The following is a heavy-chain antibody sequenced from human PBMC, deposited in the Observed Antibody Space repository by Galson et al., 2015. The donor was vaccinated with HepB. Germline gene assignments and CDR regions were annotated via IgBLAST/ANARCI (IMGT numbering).Heavy chain of an antibody. D-gene: IGHD3-22*01. Sequence: SLRLSCAASGLSFNDTWMTWVRQAPGQGLEWVGRIKSEIDGGAMHYAAPVEGRFTISRDDSSNMFYLQMNSLKTEDTAVYYCTVEVSVVITRGYFNLWGRGTLVTVSS. J-gene: IGHJ2*01. V-gene: IGHV3-15*01. CDR1: GLSFNDTW. CDR2: IKSEIDGGAM. CDR3: TVEVSVVITRGYFNL.